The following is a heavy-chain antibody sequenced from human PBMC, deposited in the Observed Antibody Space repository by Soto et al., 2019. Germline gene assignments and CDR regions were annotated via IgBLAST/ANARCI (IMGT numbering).Heavy chain of an antibody. Sequence: GGSLRLSCAASGFSFSSYDIHWVRQAPGKGLEWVAVIWYDGSNKYYADSVKGRFIISRDNSKNTLYLQMNSLRADGTAVYYCARGYSSSRDLGYWGQGTLVTVSS. CDR1: GFSFSSYD. CDR3: ARGYSSSRDLGY. CDR2: IWYDGSNK. J-gene: IGHJ4*02. D-gene: IGHD6-13*01. V-gene: IGHV3-33*01.